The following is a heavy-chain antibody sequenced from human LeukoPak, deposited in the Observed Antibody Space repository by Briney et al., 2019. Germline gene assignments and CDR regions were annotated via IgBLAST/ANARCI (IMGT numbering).Heavy chain of an antibody. J-gene: IGHJ4*02. CDR1: GFTFSSYG. Sequence: GGSLRLSCAASGFTFSSYGMHWVRQAPGKGLEGVSAISGTGGSAYYADSVKGRFTISRDNSKNTLYLQMNSLRAEDTAVYYCAKDCGGDCYPPYFDYWGQGTLVTVSS. D-gene: IGHD2-21*02. V-gene: IGHV3-23*01. CDR3: AKDCGGDCYPPYFDY. CDR2: ISGTGGSA.